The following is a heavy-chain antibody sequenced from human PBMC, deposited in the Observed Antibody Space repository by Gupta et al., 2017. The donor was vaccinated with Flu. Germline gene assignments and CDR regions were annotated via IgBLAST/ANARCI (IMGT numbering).Heavy chain of an antibody. CDR3: ARDKGAVAGTGFDY. D-gene: IGHD6-19*01. V-gene: IGHV3-21*01. CDR1: GFTFSRDS. J-gene: IGHJ4*02. CDR2: ISSSSSYI. Sequence: EVQLVESGGGLVKPGGALRLSCAASGFTFSRDSINWVRQAPGKGLEWVSSISSSSSYIYYADSVKGRFTISRDNAKNSLYLQMNSLRAEDTAVYYCARDKGAVAGTGFDYWGQGTLVTVSS.